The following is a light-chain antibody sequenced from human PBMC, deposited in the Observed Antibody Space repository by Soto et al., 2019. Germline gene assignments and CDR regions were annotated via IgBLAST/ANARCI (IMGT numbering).Light chain of an antibody. V-gene: IGLV1-47*01. CDR3: ATWDDSLSAWV. J-gene: IGLJ3*02. Sequence: QSVLTQPPSASGTPGQRVTISCSGSSSNIGTNFVYWYQQLPGTAPKLLIYRHNQRPSGVPDRFSGSKSSTSASLAISGLRSEDEADYYCATWDDSLSAWVFGGGTQLTVL. CDR2: RHN. CDR1: SSNIGTNF.